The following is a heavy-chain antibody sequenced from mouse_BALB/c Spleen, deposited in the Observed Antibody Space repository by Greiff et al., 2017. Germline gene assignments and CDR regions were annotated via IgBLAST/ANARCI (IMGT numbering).Heavy chain of an antibody. CDR3: ARGDYDGNYYAMDN. Sequence: DVMLVESGGGLVKPGGSLKLSCAASGFTFSSYAMSWVRQSPEKRLEWVAEISSGGSYTYYPDTVTGRFTISRDNAKNTLYLEMSSLRSDDTAMYYCARGDYDGNYYAMDNWGQGTSVTGSS. D-gene: IGHD2-4*01. CDR2: ISSGGSYT. J-gene: IGHJ4*01. CDR1: GFTFSSYA. V-gene: IGHV5-9-4*01.